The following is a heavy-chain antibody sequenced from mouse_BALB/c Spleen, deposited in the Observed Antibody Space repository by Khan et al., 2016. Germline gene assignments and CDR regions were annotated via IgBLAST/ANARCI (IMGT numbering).Heavy chain of an antibody. CDR2: ISYSGST. Sequence: VQLQQSGPGLVKPSQSLSLTCTVTGYSITSDYAWNWIRQFPGNKLEWVGYISYSGSTSYNPSLKSRISITRDTSKNQFFLQLNSVTTEDTATYYCARDYYGSSYFDYWGQGTTLTVSS. J-gene: IGHJ2*01. V-gene: IGHV3-2*02. CDR1: GYSITSDYA. CDR3: ARDYYGSSYFDY. D-gene: IGHD1-1*01.